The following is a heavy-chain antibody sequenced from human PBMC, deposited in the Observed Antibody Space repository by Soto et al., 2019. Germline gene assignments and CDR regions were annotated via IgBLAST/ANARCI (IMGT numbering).Heavy chain of an antibody. Sequence: ASVKVSCKASGGTFSSYAISWVRQAPGQGLEWMGGIIPIFGTANYAQKFQGRVTITADESTSTAYMELSSLRSEDTAVYYCARGIVVVPAANVYYYYGMDVWGQGTTVTVS. CDR2: IIPIFGTA. CDR1: GGTFSSYA. J-gene: IGHJ6*02. V-gene: IGHV1-69*13. CDR3: ARGIVVVPAANVYYYYGMDV. D-gene: IGHD2-2*01.